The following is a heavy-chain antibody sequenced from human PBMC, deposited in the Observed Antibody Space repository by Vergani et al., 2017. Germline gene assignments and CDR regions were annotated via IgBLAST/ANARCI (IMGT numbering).Heavy chain of an antibody. Sequence: EVQLLESGGGLVQPGGSLRLSCVASGFTFSSYAMSWVRQAPGKGLEWVSAISGSGGSTYYADSVKGRFTISRDNSKNTLYLQMNSLRAEDTAVYYCAAYCSSTSCSYFVYWGQGTLVTVSS. CDR1: GFTFSSYA. CDR2: ISGSGGST. CDR3: AAYCSSTSCSYFVY. J-gene: IGHJ4*02. V-gene: IGHV3-23*01. D-gene: IGHD2-2*01.